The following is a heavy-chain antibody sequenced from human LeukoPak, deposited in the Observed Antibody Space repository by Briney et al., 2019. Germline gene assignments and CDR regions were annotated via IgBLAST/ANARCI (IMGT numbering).Heavy chain of an antibody. V-gene: IGHV3-21*01. CDR2: ISRSGNYI. D-gene: IGHD3-3*01. J-gene: IGHJ5*01. Sequence: PGGSLRLSCAASGFIFSNYSVNWVRQAPGKGLEWVSSISRSGNYIYYADSVRGRFTISRDNANNSLYLQMNSLTAEDTAVYYCARGPSYDLWSGSYVRSANNWFDSWGQGTLVTVSS. CDR3: ARGPSYDLWSGSYVRSANNWFDS. CDR1: GFIFSNYS.